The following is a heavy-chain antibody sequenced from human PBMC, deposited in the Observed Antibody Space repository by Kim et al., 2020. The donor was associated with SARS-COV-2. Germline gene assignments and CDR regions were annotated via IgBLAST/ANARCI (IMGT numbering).Heavy chain of an antibody. V-gene: IGHV4-61*02. CDR3: ARGATYYYDSSGYYIHYYYYYGMDV. D-gene: IGHD3-22*01. J-gene: IGHJ6*02. CDR2: IYTSGST. CDR1: GGSISSGSYY. Sequence: SETLSLTCTVSGGSISSGSYYWSWIRQPAGKGLEWIGRIYTSGSTNYNPSLKSRVTISVDTSKNQFSLKLSSVTAADTAVYYCARGATYYYDSSGYYIHYYYYYGMDVWGQGTTVTVSS.